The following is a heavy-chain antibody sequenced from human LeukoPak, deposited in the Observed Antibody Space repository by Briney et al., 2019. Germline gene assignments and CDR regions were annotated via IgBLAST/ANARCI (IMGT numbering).Heavy chain of an antibody. Sequence: SETLSLTCTVSGGSLSSYYWSWIRQPPGKGLEWIGYIYYSGSTKYNPSRKSRVTISVDTSKNQFSLKLSSVTAGDTAVYYCARAPCIAAAGTHFYFWGQGTLVTVSS. CDR1: GGSLSSYY. V-gene: IGHV4-59*01. D-gene: IGHD6-13*01. J-gene: IGHJ4*02. CDR2: IYYSGST. CDR3: ARAPCIAAAGTHFYF.